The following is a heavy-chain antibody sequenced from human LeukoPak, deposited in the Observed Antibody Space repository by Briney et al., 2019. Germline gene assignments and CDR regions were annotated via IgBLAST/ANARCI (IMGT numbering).Heavy chain of an antibody. Sequence: PSETLSLTCTVSGGSISSYYWSWIRQPPGKGLEWIGYIYYSGSTNYNPSLKSRVTISVDTSKNQFSLKLSSVTAADTAVYYCARDRYYYDSSGYYRLLDYWGQGTLVTVSS. V-gene: IGHV4-59*01. CDR2: IYYSGST. D-gene: IGHD3-22*01. CDR3: ARDRYYYDSSGYYRLLDY. CDR1: GGSISSYY. J-gene: IGHJ4*02.